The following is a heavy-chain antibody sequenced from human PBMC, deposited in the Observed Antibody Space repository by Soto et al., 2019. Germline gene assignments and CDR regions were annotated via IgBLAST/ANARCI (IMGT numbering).Heavy chain of an antibody. CDR1: GGSISSYY. CDR2: IYYSGST. CDR3: ARHVVGDYTYYFDY. D-gene: IGHD2-21*02. J-gene: IGHJ4*02. V-gene: IGHV4-59*08. Sequence: SETLSLTCTVSGGSISSYYWSWIRQPPGKGLEWIGYIYYSGSTNYNPSLKSRVTISVDTSKNQFSLKLSSVTAADTAVYYCARHVVGDYTYYFDYWGQGTLVTVSS.